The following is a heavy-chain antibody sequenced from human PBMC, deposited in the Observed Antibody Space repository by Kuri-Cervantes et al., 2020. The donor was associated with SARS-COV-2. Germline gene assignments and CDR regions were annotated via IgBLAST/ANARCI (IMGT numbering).Heavy chain of an antibody. CDR2: ISYDGSNK. Sequence: GESLKISCAASGFTFDDYGMSWVRQAPGKGLEWVAVISYDGSNKYYADSVKGRFTISRDNSKNTLYLQMNSLRAEDTAVYYCAREGIAANLNFDYWGQGTLVTVSS. J-gene: IGHJ4*02. CDR1: GFTFDDYG. CDR3: AREGIAANLNFDY. V-gene: IGHV3-30*03. D-gene: IGHD6-13*01.